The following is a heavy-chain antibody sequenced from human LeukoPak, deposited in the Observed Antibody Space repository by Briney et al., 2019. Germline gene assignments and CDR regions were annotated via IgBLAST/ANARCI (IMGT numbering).Heavy chain of an antibody. D-gene: IGHD4-23*01. V-gene: IGHV3-30*18. Sequence: GGSLRLSCAASGFTFSSYAMSWVRQAPGKGLEWVAVISYDGSNKYYADSVKGRFTISRDNSKNTLYLQMNSLRAEDTAVYYCAKDDYAGTNFDHWGQGTLVTVSS. CDR1: GFTFSSYA. J-gene: IGHJ4*02. CDR3: AKDDYAGTNFDH. CDR2: ISYDGSNK.